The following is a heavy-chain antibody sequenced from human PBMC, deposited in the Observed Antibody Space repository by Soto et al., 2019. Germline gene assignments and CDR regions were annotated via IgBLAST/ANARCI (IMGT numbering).Heavy chain of an antibody. CDR2: VSHNGRTT. Sequence: GGSLRLSFAASGFAFSSYDMNWVRQAPGKGLEWVAYVSHNGRTTHYADSVKGRFTISRDSSKNTVSLEMTSLRAEDTAVYYCAKGGRQWLVTSDFNSWCQVALVTVSS. J-gene: IGHJ4*02. CDR3: AKGGRQWLVTSDFNS. V-gene: IGHV3-30*18. D-gene: IGHD6-19*01. CDR1: GFAFSSYD.